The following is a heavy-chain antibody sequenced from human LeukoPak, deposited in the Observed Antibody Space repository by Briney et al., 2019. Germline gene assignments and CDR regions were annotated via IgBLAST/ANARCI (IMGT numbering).Heavy chain of an antibody. J-gene: IGHJ6*02. D-gene: IGHD6-19*01. V-gene: IGHV3-30*02. CDR2: IRYDGSNK. CDR3: AKGAVAGYYYYGMDV. CDR1: GFTFSNYG. Sequence: PGGSLRLSCAASGFTFSNYGMHWVRQAPGKGLEWVAFIRYDGSNKNYADSVKGRFTISRDNSKNTLYLQMNSLRAEDTAVYYCAKGAVAGYYYYGMDVWGQGTTVTVSS.